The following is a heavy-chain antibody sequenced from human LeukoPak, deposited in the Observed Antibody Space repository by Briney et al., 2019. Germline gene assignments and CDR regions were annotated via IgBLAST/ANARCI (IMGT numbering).Heavy chain of an antibody. V-gene: IGHV3-9*03. CDR1: GFTFDDYA. CDR3: AKGQWLVRGAAFDI. D-gene: IGHD6-19*01. J-gene: IGHJ3*02. CDR2: ISWNSGSI. Sequence: GGSLRLSCAASGFTFDDYAMHWVRQAPGEGLEWVSGISWNSGSIGYADSVKGRFTISRDNAKNSLYLQMNSLRAEDMALYYCAKGQWLVRGAAFDIWGQGTMVTVSS.